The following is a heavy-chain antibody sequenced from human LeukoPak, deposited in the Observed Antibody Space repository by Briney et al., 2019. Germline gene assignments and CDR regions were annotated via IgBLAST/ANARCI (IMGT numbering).Heavy chain of an antibody. D-gene: IGHD6-13*01. CDR3: ARVGVGEQLVADY. CDR1: GGSISSYY. CDR2: IYYSGST. V-gene: IGHV4-59*01. Sequence: SETLSLTCTVSGGSISSYYWSWIRQPPGKGLEWIGYIYYSGSTNFNPSLKSRVTISVDTSKNQFSLKLSSVTAADTAVYYCARVGVGEQLVADYWGQGTLVTVSS. J-gene: IGHJ4*02.